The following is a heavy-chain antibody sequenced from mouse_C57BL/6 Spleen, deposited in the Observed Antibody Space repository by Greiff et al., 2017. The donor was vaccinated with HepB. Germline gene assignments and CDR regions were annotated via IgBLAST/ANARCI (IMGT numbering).Heavy chain of an antibody. CDR3: ARDRYSNYEGAMDY. D-gene: IGHD2-5*01. Sequence: QVQLQQSGAELVRPGASVKLSCKASGYTFTDYYINWVKQRPGQGLEWIARIYPGSGNTYYNEKFKGKATLTAEKSSSTAYMQLSSLTSEDSAVYFCARDRYSNYEGAMDYWGQGTSVTVSS. CDR2: IYPGSGNT. CDR1: GYTFTDYY. V-gene: IGHV1-76*01. J-gene: IGHJ4*01.